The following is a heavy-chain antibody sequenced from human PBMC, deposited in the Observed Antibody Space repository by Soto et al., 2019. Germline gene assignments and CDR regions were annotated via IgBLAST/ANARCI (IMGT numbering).Heavy chain of an antibody. CDR1: GFTFSSYA. CDR3: AKDLKRPGDFDY. V-gene: IGHV3-23*01. Sequence: GGSLRLSCAASGFTFSSYAMSWVRQAPGKGLEWVSAISGSGGSTYYADSVKGRFTISKDNSKNTLYLQMNSLRAEDTAVYYCAKDLKRPGDFDYWGQGTLVTVSS. J-gene: IGHJ4*02. CDR2: ISGSGGST.